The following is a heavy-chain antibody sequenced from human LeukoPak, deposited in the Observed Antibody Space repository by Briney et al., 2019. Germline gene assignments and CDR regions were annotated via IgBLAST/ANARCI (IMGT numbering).Heavy chain of an antibody. Sequence: SETLSLTCTVSGGSISSGGYYWSWIRQPPGKGLEWIGYIYHSGSTYHNPSLKSRVTISVDRSKNQFSLKLSSVTAADTAVYYCARFDYTMGFDYWGQGTLVTVSS. D-gene: IGHD4-11*01. CDR1: GGSISSGGYY. V-gene: IGHV4-30-2*01. CDR3: ARFDYTMGFDY. CDR2: IYHSGST. J-gene: IGHJ4*02.